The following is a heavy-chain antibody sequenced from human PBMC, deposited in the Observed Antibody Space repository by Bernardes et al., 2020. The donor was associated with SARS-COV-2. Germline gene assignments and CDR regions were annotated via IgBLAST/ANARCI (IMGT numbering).Heavy chain of an antibody. Sequence: GSLRLSCAASGFIFSDYAMHWVRQAPGKGLEWVALISHDGGHKYYADSVRGRFTVSRDNSKNTLYLQLNSLRPEDTATYYCAKILSSGWFDLRVGYFENWGQGTLVTVSS. V-gene: IGHV3-30*18. D-gene: IGHD6-19*01. CDR2: ISHDGGHK. J-gene: IGHJ4*02. CDR1: GFIFSDYA. CDR3: AKILSSGWFDLRVGYFEN.